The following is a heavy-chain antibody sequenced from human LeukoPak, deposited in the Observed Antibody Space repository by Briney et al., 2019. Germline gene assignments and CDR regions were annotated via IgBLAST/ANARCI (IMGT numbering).Heavy chain of an antibody. D-gene: IGHD5-12*01. Sequence: PSETLSLTCAVSGGSISSGGYSWSWIRQPPGKGLEWIGYIYHSGSTYYNPSLKSRVTISVDRSKNQFSLKLSSVTAADTAVYYSARASIILSAFDIWGQGTMVTVSS. CDR1: GGSISSGGYS. CDR3: ARASIILSAFDI. V-gene: IGHV4-30-2*01. CDR2: IYHSGST. J-gene: IGHJ3*02.